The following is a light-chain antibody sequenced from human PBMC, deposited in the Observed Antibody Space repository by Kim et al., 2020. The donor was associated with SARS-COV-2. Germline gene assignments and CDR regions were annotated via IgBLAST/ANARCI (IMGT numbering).Light chain of an antibody. Sequence: TLSASVGDTVTITCRASQSITSGLAWYQQKPGKAPKLLIYVVSNLDSGVPSRFSGSGSGTQFTLTISSLQPDDFATYYCQQHNGYFGGGTKVDI. J-gene: IGKJ4*01. CDR2: VVS. CDR1: QSITSG. CDR3: QQHNGY. V-gene: IGKV1-5*01.